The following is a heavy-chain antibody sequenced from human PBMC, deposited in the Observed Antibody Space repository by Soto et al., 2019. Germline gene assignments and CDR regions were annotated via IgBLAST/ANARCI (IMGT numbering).Heavy chain of an antibody. V-gene: IGHV4-34*01. D-gene: IGHD3-16*02. Sequence: PSETLSLTCAVYGGSFSGYYWSWIRQPPGKGLEWIGEINHSGSTNYNPSLKSRVTISVDTSKNQFSLKLSSVTAADTAVYYCARQRGDYIWGSYPKPYYFDYWGQGTLVTVSS. CDR1: GGSFSGYY. CDR2: INHSGST. CDR3: ARQRGDYIWGSYPKPYYFDY. J-gene: IGHJ4*02.